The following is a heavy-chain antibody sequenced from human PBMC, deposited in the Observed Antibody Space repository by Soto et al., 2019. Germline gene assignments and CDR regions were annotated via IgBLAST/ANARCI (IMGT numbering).Heavy chain of an antibody. CDR3: ARDPYYYDSSGYRTYWYFDL. Sequence: VKVSCKASGGTFSSYAISWVRLAPGQGLEWMGGIIPIFGTANYAQKFQGRVTITADESTSTAYMELSSLRSEDTAVYYCARDPYYYDSSGYRTYWYFDLWGRGTLVTVSS. V-gene: IGHV1-69*13. J-gene: IGHJ2*01. CDR1: GGTFSSYA. D-gene: IGHD3-22*01. CDR2: IIPIFGTA.